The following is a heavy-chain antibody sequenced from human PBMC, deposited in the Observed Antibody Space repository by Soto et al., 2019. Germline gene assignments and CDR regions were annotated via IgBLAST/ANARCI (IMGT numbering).Heavy chain of an antibody. CDR1: GFPFVNAW. CDR2: IKSKADGGTT. CDR3: ATEGVVTPKYLDF. D-gene: IGHD4-4*01. J-gene: IGHJ4*02. V-gene: IGHV3-15*07. Sequence: EVQLVESGGDLVKPGGSLRLSCAASGFPFVNAWMSWVRQAPGKGLEWVGRIKSKADGGTTDYPAPVKGRFTISRDDSTNTLYLQMNSRKTEDTAVYYCATEGVVTPKYLDFWGQGTLVTVSS.